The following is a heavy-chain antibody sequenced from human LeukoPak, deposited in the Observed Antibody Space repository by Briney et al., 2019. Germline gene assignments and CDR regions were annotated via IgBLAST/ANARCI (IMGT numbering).Heavy chain of an antibody. Sequence: GGSLRLSCAASGFTFSSYSMNWVRQAPGKGLEWVSSISSSSSYIYYADSVKGRFTISRDNAKNSLYLQMNSLRAEDTAVYYCARDRYCSGGGCYSGRDYFYGMDVWGQGTTVTVSS. D-gene: IGHD2-15*01. CDR3: ARDRYCSGGGCYSGRDYFYGMDV. CDR1: GFTFSSYS. J-gene: IGHJ6*02. CDR2: ISSSSSYI. V-gene: IGHV3-21*01.